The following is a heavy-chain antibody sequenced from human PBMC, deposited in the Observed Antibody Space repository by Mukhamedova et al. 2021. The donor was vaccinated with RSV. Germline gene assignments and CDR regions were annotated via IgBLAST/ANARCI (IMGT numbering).Heavy chain of an antibody. CDR3: ARVGYCSGGSCLPYYYYGMDV. D-gene: IGHD2-15*01. CDR2: GST. V-gene: IGHV4-4*02. J-gene: IGHJ6*02. Sequence: GSTNYNPSLKSRVTISVDKSKNQFSVKLSSVTAADTAEYYCARVGYCSGGSCLPYYYYGMDVWGQGTTVTVSS.